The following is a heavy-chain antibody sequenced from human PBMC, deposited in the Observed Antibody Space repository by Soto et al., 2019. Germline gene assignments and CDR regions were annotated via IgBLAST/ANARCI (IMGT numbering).Heavy chain of an antibody. CDR3: AKVGPRSYSSYYMDV. J-gene: IGHJ6*03. V-gene: IGHV3-23*01. CDR2: ITTSGATT. CDR1: GFNFSSYA. D-gene: IGHD3-10*01. Sequence: GGSLRLSCAASGFNFSSYAMNWVRQAPGKGLEWVSFITTSGATTYYADSVKGRFTLSRDTSRNTLYLQMNSLRVEDTAVYYCAKVGPRSYSSYYMDVWGKGTTVTVSS.